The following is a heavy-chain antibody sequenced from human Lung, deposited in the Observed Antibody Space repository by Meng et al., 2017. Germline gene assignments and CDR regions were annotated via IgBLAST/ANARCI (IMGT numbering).Heavy chain of an antibody. D-gene: IGHD6-13*01. J-gene: IGHJ4*01. CDR3: ARDEDISAAGKLFGDY. Sequence: QGQLVASGAEVKKPGASVKVSCKPSGNNFPDYYIHWVRRAPGQGLEWMGRIDPKTGDTHYALKFQGRVTMTGDTSISTAYMELSGLRSDDTAMYYCARDEDISAAGKLFGDYWGHGTLVTVSS. CDR1: GNNFPDYY. V-gene: IGHV1-2*06. CDR2: IDPKTGDT.